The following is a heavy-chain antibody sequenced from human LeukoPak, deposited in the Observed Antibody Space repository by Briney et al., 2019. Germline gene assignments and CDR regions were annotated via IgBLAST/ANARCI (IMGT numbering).Heavy chain of an antibody. CDR2: IYNSGST. V-gene: IGHV4-59*12. J-gene: IGHJ6*03. CDR3: ARDGSNWGSAYYYMDV. Sequence: PETLSLTCTVSGGSISTYYWSWIRQPPGKGLGWVGYIYNSGSTDYNPSLKSRVTISVDTSKDQFSLKLSSVTAADTAVYYCARDGSNWGSAYYYMDVWGKGTTVTVSS. D-gene: IGHD7-27*01. CDR1: GGSISTYY.